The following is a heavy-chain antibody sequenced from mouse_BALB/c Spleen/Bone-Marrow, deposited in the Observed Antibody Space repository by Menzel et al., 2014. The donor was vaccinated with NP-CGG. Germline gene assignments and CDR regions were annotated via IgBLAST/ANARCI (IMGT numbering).Heavy chain of an antibody. CDR1: GYTFTSYW. Sequence: VQLQQSGAELVKPGASVKLSCKASGYTFTSYWLHWVKLRPGHGLEWIGEINPSHGRTNYNEKFKNKATLTVDKSSSTAYIQLRSVTSEDSAVYYCARYDGPAWFAYWGQGTLVTVS. CDR2: INPSHGRT. CDR3: ARYDGPAWFAY. J-gene: IGHJ3*01. V-gene: IGHV1S81*02. D-gene: IGHD2-3*01.